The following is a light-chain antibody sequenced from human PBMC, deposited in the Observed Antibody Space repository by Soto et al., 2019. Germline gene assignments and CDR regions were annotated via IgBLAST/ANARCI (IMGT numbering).Light chain of an antibody. Sequence: DIQMTQSPSSISSSVGYIVTITCRSSQPISSWLAWYQQVPGQAPYLLIYPASTLQSGVPSRFSGSGSGTDFTLTINSLQPEDFETYYCQQGYNVPRAFGQGTKVDIK. CDR1: QPISSW. V-gene: IGKV1-12*01. J-gene: IGKJ1*01. CDR3: QQGYNVPRA. CDR2: PAS.